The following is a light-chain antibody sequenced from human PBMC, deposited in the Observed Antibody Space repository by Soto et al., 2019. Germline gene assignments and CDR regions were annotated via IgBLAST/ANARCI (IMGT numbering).Light chain of an antibody. Sequence: QSALTQPPSASGSPGQSVNISFTGTSSDVGGYNYVSWYQQHPGKAPKLMIYEVSKRPSGVPDRFSGSKSGNTASLTVSGLQAEDEADYYCSSYAGSNNFVVFGGGTKLTVL. CDR3: SSYAGSNNFVV. J-gene: IGLJ2*01. CDR2: EVS. CDR1: SSDVGGYNY. V-gene: IGLV2-8*01.